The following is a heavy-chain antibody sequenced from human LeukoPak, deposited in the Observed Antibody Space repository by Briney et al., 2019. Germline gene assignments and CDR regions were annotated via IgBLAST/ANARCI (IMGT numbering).Heavy chain of an antibody. CDR1: GLAVSSNY. CDR3: ARGNSGSWNYKRGFDY. CDR2: IYSGGST. Sequence: GGFLRLSCAASGLAVSSNYMSWVRQAPGKGLEWVSIIYSGGSTEYTNSVKGRFTISRDNSKNMVYLQMNSLRAEDTAVYYCARGNSGSWNYKRGFDYWGQGTLVTVSS. J-gene: IGHJ4*02. V-gene: IGHV3-53*01. D-gene: IGHD1-26*01.